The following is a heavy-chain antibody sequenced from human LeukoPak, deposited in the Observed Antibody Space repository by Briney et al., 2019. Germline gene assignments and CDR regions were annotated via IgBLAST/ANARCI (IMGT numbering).Heavy chain of an antibody. CDR1: GYTFTSYG. J-gene: IGHJ3*02. Sequence: ASVKVSCKASGYTFTSYGIRWVRQAPGQGLEWMGWISAYNGNTNYAQKLQGRVTMTTDTSTSTAYMELRSLRSDDTAVYYCARDHSSSWYYGAFDIGGQGTMVTVSS. CDR2: ISAYNGNT. CDR3: ARDHSSSWYYGAFDI. D-gene: IGHD6-13*01. V-gene: IGHV1-18*01.